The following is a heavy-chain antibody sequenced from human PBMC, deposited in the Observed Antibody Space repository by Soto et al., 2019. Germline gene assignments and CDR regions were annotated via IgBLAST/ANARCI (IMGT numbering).Heavy chain of an antibody. CDR2: INAGNGNT. Sequence: ASVKVSCKASGYTFTSYAMHWVRQAPGQRLEWMGWINAGNGNTKYSQKFQGRVTITTDTSASTAYMELSSLRSEDTAVYYCARAPYSSSSKEYYHYGMDVWGQGTTVTVSS. V-gene: IGHV1-3*01. J-gene: IGHJ6*02. D-gene: IGHD6-6*01. CDR1: GYTFTSYA. CDR3: ARAPYSSSSKEYYHYGMDV.